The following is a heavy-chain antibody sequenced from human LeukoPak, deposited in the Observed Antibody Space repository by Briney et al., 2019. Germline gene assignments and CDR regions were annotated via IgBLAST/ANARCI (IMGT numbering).Heavy chain of an antibody. D-gene: IGHD3-22*01. J-gene: IGHJ4*02. CDR1: GFTFDDYA. CDR3: AKDTTEGYDSSGYLGY. CDR2: ISWNSGSI. V-gene: IGHV3-9*01. Sequence: GRSLRLSCAASGFTFDDYAMHWVRQAPGKGLEWVSGISWNSGSIGYADSVKGRFTISRDNAKNSLYLQMNSLRAEDTALYYCAKDTTEGYDSSGYLGYWGQGTLVTASS.